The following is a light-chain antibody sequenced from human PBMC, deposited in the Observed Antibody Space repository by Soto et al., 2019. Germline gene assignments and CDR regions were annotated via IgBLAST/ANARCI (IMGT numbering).Light chain of an antibody. Sequence: EIVLTQSPGTLSLSPGERATLSCRASQSVSSSYLAWYQQKPGQAPRLLIYGASSRATGIPDRFSGSGSGTDFTLTISRLEPEDVAVYYCQQYGSSLLTFGGGPKVEIK. CDR2: GAS. V-gene: IGKV3-20*01. CDR1: QSVSSSY. J-gene: IGKJ4*01. CDR3: QQYGSSLLT.